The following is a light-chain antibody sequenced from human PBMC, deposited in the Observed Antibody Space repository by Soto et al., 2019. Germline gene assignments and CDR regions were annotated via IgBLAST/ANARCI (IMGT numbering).Light chain of an antibody. V-gene: IGLV2-14*01. CDR1: SSDVGGYNY. CDR2: EVS. J-gene: IGLJ1*01. Sequence: QLVLTQPPSASGTPGQSVTISCTGTSSDVGGYNYVSWYQQHPGKAPKLMIYEVSNRPSGVSNRFSGSKSGNTASLTISGLQAEDEADYYCSSYTSSSTLVFGTGTKLTVL. CDR3: SSYTSSSTLV.